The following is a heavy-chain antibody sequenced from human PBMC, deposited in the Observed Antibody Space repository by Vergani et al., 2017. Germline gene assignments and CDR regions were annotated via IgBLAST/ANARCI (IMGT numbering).Heavy chain of an antibody. CDR2: ISSSSSYI. J-gene: IGHJ4*02. CDR1: GFTFSSYS. Sequence: EVQLVESGGGLVKPGGSLRLSCAASGFTFSSYSMNWVRQAPGKGLEWVSSISSSSSYIYYADSVKGRFTISRDNAKNSLYLQMNSPRAEDTAVYYCARVRAEYCSSTSCNYYFDYWGQGTLVTVSS. D-gene: IGHD2-2*01. CDR3: ARVRAEYCSSTSCNYYFDY. V-gene: IGHV3-21*01.